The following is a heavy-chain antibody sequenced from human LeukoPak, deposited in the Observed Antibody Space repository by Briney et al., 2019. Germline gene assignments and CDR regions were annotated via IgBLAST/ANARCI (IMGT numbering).Heavy chain of an antibody. D-gene: IGHD3-3*01. Sequence: GGSLRLSCAASGFTVDSNYLSWVRQAPGKGLEWVSTIYTGGNTYYAASVKGRFTISRDFSKNTVFLHMNSLRAEDAAMYYCARGDDGGYYDYFDYWGQGALVTASS. CDR3: ARGDDGGYYDYFDY. CDR2: IYTGGNT. J-gene: IGHJ4*02. CDR1: GFTVDSNY. V-gene: IGHV3-53*01.